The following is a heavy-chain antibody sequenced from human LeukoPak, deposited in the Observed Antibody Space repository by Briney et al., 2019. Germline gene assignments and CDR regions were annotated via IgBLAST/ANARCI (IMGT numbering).Heavy chain of an antibody. CDR3: AREALSNYGDLDY. J-gene: IGHJ4*02. CDR1: GFTFSSYS. D-gene: IGHD4-11*01. CDR2: INTRGSGK. Sequence: GGSLRLSCEASGFTFSSYSMNWVRQAPGKGLEWVSSINTRGSGKYYADSVKGRFTIPRDNARNLLYLQMNSLTAEDAAVYYCAREALSNYGDLDYWGQGTLVTVSS. V-gene: IGHV3-21*06.